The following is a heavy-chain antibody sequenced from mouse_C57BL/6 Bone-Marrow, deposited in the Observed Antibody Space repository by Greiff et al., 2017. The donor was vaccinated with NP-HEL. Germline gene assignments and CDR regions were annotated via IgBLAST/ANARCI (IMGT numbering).Heavy chain of an antibody. CDR2: IYPGNSDT. J-gene: IGHJ3*01. V-gene: IGHV1-5*01. D-gene: IGHD2-10*01. CDR3: TRKACYDRAWFAY. Sequence: EVQRVESGTVLARPGASVKMSCKTSGYTFTSYWMHWVKQRPGQGLEWIGAIYPGNSDTSYNQKFKGKAKLTAVTSASTAYMELSSLTNEDSAVYYCTRKACYDRAWFAYWGQGTLVTVSA. CDR1: GYTFTSYW.